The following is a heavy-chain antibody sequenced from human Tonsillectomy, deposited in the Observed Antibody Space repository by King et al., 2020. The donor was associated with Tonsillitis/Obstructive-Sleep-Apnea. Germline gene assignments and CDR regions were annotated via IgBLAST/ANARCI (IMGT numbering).Heavy chain of an antibody. CDR2: IYYSGST. CDR3: ARQPGYCSSTSCPYYYYYMDV. J-gene: IGHJ6*03. V-gene: IGHV4-39*01. Sequence: LQLQESGPGLVKPSETLSLTCTVSGGSISSSSYYLGWIRQPPGKGLEWIGSIYYSGSTYYNPSPKSRVTISVDTAKNQFSLKLSSVTAADTAVYYCARQPGYCSSTSCPYYYYYMDVWGKGTTVTVSS. CDR1: GGSISSSSYY. D-gene: IGHD2-2*01.